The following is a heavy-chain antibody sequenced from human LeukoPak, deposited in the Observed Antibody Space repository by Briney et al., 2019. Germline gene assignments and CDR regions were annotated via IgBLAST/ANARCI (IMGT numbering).Heavy chain of an antibody. CDR3: ARPLTGYNVPYYFDY. CDR2: IKQDGGEK. CDR1: GFTFSSYW. J-gene: IGHJ4*02. Sequence: PGGSLRLSCAASGFTFSSYWMSWVRQAPGKWLEWVDNIKQDGGEKYYVDSVKRRFTISRDNANNSLYLQMNSLRAEDTAVYYCARPLTGYNVPYYFDYWGQGTLVTVSS. D-gene: IGHD3-9*01. V-gene: IGHV3-7*01.